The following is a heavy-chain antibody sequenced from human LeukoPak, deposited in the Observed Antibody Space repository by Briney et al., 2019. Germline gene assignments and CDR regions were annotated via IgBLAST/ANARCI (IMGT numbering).Heavy chain of an antibody. J-gene: IGHJ3*02. CDR1: GGSISSSSYY. Sequence: PSETLSLTCTVSGGSISSSSYYWGWIRQPPGKGLEWIGSIYYSGSTYYNPSLKSRVTISVDTSKNQFSLKLSSVTAADTAVYYCARLLPRDAFDIWGQGTVVTVSS. CDR3: ARLLPRDAFDI. V-gene: IGHV4-39*01. D-gene: IGHD3-3*01. CDR2: IYYSGST.